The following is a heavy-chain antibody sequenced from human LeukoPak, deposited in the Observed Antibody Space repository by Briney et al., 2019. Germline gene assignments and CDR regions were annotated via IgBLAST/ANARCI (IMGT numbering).Heavy chain of an antibody. CDR2: ISGSGGST. J-gene: IGHJ4*02. Sequence: PGGSLRLSCAASGFTFSSYGMSWVRQAPGKGLEWVSAISGSGGSTYYADSVKGRFTISRDNSKNTLYLQMNSLRAEDTAVYYCAKDLRYYDSSGAIDYWGQGTLVTVSS. CDR3: AKDLRYYDSSGAIDY. CDR1: GFTFSSYG. V-gene: IGHV3-23*01. D-gene: IGHD3-22*01.